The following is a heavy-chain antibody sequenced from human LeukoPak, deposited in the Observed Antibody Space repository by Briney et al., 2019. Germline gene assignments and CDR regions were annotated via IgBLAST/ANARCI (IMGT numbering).Heavy chain of an antibody. J-gene: IGHJ4*02. V-gene: IGHV4-38-2*02. CDR3: ARVSASWGFEY. CDR2: IYHSPST. CDR1: GYSISSGYY. D-gene: IGHD7-27*01. Sequence: SETLSLTCSVSGYSISSGYYWGWIRQPPGKGLEWIATIYHSPSTYYNPSLKSQVTISVDTSQNRFSLKVNSVTAADTAVYYCARVSASWGFEYWGQGALVTVSS.